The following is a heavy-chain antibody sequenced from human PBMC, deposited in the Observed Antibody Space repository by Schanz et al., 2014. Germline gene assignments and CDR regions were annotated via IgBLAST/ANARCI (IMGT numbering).Heavy chain of an antibody. CDR2: ISYSGST. Sequence: QVQLQESGPGLVKPSQTLSLTCTVSGGSVSSGGDYWSWIRQHPGKGLEWIGFISYSGSTYYNPSLKSRVAISVNTSKTQFSRKRSSVTAADTAVYYCAREPLSGYNWFDPWGQGSLVTVSP. J-gene: IGHJ5*02. D-gene: IGHD6-25*01. V-gene: IGHV4-31*03. CDR3: AREPLSGYNWFDP. CDR1: GGSVSSGGDY.